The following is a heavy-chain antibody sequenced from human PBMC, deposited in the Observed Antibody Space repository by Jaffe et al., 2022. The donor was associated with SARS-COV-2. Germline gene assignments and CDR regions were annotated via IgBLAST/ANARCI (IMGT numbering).Heavy chain of an antibody. V-gene: IGHV3-11*01. CDR1: GFTFSDYY. CDR2: ISPSGVTT. CDR3: ARASGGTNEGALEY. J-gene: IGHJ4*02. Sequence: QVQLVEFGGGLVKPGGSLRLSCAASGFTFSDYYMTWIRQAPGKGLEWISCISPSGVTTLFADSVRGRFTISRDNAKNSLYLQMSSLGAEDTAMYYCARASGGTNEGALEYWGQGTLVTVSS. D-gene: IGHD1-26*01.